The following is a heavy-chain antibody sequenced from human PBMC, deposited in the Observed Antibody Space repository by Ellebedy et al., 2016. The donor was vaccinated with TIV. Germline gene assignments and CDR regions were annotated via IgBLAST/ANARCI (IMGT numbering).Heavy chain of an antibody. V-gene: IGHV1-46*01. CDR1: GYTFTSYY. Sequence: ASVKVSCKASGYTFTSYYMYWVRQAPGRGLEWMGIINPSAGSTNYAQKFQGRVTMTRDTSTSTVYMELSSLRSEDTAVYYCARGDKYYYDSSGYYYTYWGQGTLVTVSS. CDR2: INPSAGST. J-gene: IGHJ4*02. CDR3: ARGDKYYYDSSGYYYTY. D-gene: IGHD3-22*01.